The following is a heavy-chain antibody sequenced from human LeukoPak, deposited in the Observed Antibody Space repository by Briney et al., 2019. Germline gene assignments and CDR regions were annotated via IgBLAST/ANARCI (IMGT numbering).Heavy chain of an antibody. CDR2: ISSSSSTI. D-gene: IGHD3-16*01. V-gene: IGHV3-48*02. CDR3: ASAYYDYVWGSYSPFDY. CDR1: GLTFSSYI. J-gene: IGHJ4*02. Sequence: PGGSLRLSCAASGLTFSSYIMNWVRQAPGKGLEWVSYISSSSSTIYYADSVKGRFTISRDNAKNSLYLQMNSLRDEDTAVYYCASAYYDYVWGSYSPFDYWGQGTLVTVSS.